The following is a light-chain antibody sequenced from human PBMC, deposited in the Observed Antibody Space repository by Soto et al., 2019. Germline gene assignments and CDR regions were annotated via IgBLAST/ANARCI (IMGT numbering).Light chain of an antibody. Sequence: EIVFTQSPATLSLSPGEIATLSCRASQSVSSYLAWYQQKPGQAPRLLIYDASNRATGIPARFSGSGSGTDFTLTISSLEPEDFAVYYCQQRSNWPPYTFGQGTKLEIK. J-gene: IGKJ2*01. V-gene: IGKV3-11*01. CDR2: DAS. CDR3: QQRSNWPPYT. CDR1: QSVSSY.